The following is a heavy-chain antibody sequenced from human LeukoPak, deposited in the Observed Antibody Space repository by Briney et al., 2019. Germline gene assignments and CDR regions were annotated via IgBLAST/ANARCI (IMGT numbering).Heavy chain of an antibody. J-gene: IGHJ3*02. V-gene: IGHV2-70*11. CDR3: ARMTAGYSSGWFAFDI. Sequence: ESGPALVKPTETLTLTCTFSGFSLSTSGMCVSWIRQPPGKALQWLARIDWDDDKYYSTSLETRLTISKDTSKNQVVLTVTKMDPVDTATYYCARMTAGYSSGWFAFDIWGQGTMVTVSS. D-gene: IGHD6-19*01. CDR1: GFSLSTSGMC. CDR2: IDWDDDK.